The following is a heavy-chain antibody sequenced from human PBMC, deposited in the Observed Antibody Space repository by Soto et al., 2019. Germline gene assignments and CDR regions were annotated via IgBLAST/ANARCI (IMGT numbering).Heavy chain of an antibody. Sequence: QMHLQESGPGLVKPSETLSLTCTVSGDSISTDYWSWIRQSPGKGLEWIGFIYYGGSTNYNPSLKRRVTLSVDTPKNQFSLKLSSVTDADTAVYYCAKNWNWGSLVHWGQGTLVTVSS. V-gene: IGHV4-59*08. D-gene: IGHD7-27*01. CDR1: GDSISTDY. J-gene: IGHJ4*02. CDR3: AKNWNWGSLVH. CDR2: IYYGGST.